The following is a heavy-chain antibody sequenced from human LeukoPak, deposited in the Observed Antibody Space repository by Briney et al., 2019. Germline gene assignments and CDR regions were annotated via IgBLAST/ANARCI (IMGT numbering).Heavy chain of an antibody. CDR3: ARDITPPHYDIFVHALDY. Sequence: GGSLRLSCAASGFTFSSYAMHWVRQAPGKGLEWVAVISYDGSNKYYADSVKGRFTISRDNSKNTLYLQMNSLRAEDTAVYYCARDITPPHYDIFVHALDYWGQGTLVTVSS. D-gene: IGHD3-9*01. J-gene: IGHJ4*02. V-gene: IGHV3-30-3*01. CDR1: GFTFSSYA. CDR2: ISYDGSNK.